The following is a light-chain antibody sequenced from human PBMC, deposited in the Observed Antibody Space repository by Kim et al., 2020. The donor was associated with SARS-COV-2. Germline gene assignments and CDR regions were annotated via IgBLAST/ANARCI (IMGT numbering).Light chain of an antibody. CDR2: AAS. CDR3: LQHNCYPRT. Sequence: ASVGDRVTIPSRAGQGISNYFASFQQTPGKVPKRLIYAASSLQGAVPSMFSGRGSGTVFTLTISSLQPEDLATYYCLQHNCYPRTFGQGTKVDIK. J-gene: IGKJ1*01. V-gene: IGKV1-17*03. CDR1: QGISNY.